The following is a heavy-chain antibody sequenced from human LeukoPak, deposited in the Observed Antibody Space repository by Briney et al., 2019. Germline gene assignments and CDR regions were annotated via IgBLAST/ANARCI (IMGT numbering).Heavy chain of an antibody. CDR2: ISGSGGST. CDR3: AKGGKKLRLSDSWNRSDAFDI. Sequence: GGSLRLSCAASGFTFDDYAMHWVRHAPGKGLEWVSGISGSGGSTYYADSVKGRFTISRDNSKNTLYLQMNSLRAEDTAVYYCAKGGKKLRLSDSWNRSDAFDIWGQGTMVTDSS. V-gene: IGHV3-23*01. CDR1: GFTFDDYA. J-gene: IGHJ3*02. D-gene: IGHD3/OR15-3a*01.